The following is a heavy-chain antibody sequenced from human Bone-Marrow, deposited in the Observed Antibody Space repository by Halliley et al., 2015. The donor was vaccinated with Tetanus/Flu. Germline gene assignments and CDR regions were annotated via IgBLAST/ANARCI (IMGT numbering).Heavy chain of an antibody. J-gene: IGHJ4*02. Sequence: PGKGPERIGYITPASRTLFYADSVRGRFTISRENARKSLYLLMNSLREEDTAVYYCACIWGTRVYWGQGILVTVSS. D-gene: IGHD7-27*01. CDR3: ACIWGTRVY. CDR2: ITPASRTL. V-gene: IGHV3-48*02.